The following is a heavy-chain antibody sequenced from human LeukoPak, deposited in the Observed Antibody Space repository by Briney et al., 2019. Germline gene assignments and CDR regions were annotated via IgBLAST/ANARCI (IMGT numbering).Heavy chain of an antibody. CDR2: IYSNGDT. V-gene: IGHV4-39*01. CDR3: TSRGFRLPLDAFDV. CDR1: GGPITSSAYY. Sequence: SETLSLTCTVSGGPITSSAYYWVWVRRSPGRGLEWLGSIYSNGDTYYNPSFESRVTIAIETSKNQFSLKMTSVTAADTAAYYCTSRGFRLPLDAFDVWGQGTRVAVSS. D-gene: IGHD5-24*01. J-gene: IGHJ3*01.